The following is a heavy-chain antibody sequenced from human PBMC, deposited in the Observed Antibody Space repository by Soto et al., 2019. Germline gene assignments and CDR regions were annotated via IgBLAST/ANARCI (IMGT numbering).Heavy chain of an antibody. CDR2: IYYSGST. V-gene: IGHV4-39*01. CDR3: ARHRSSSGWYDSRVRFDY. CDR1: GGSISSSSYY. J-gene: IGHJ4*02. D-gene: IGHD6-19*01. Sequence: SETLSLTCTVSGGSISSSSYYWGWIRQPPGKGLEWIGSIYYSGSTYYNPSLKSRVTISVDTSKNQISLKMSSVTAADTAVYYFARHRSSSGWYDSRVRFDYWGQGTLVTVSS.